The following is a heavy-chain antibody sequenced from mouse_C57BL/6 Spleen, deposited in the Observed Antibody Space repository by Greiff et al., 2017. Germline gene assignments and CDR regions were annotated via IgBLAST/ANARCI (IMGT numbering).Heavy chain of an antibody. D-gene: IGHD1-1*02. CDR1: GYAFSSSW. CDR2: IYPGDGDT. Sequence: QVHVKQSGPELVKPGASVKISCKASGYAFSSSWMNWVKQRPGKGLEWIGRIYPGDGDTNYNGKFKGMATLTADKSSSTAYMQLRSLTSEDSAVYICARGGNYRYFDVWGTGTTVTVSS. V-gene: IGHV1-82*01. CDR3: ARGGNYRYFDV. J-gene: IGHJ1*03.